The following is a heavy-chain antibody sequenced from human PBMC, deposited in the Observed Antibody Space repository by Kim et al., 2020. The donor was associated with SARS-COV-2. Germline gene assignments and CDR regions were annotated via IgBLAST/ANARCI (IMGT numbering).Heavy chain of an antibody. J-gene: IGHJ6*02. Sequence: GGSLRLSCAASGFTFSSYSMNWVRQAPGKGLEWVSSISSSSSYIYYADSVKGRFTISRDNAKNSLYLQMNSLRAEDTAVYYCARDRDRSLGMDVWGQGTTVTVSS. D-gene: IGHD3-16*02. V-gene: IGHV3-21*01. CDR3: ARDRDRSLGMDV. CDR1: GFTFSSYS. CDR2: ISSSSSYI.